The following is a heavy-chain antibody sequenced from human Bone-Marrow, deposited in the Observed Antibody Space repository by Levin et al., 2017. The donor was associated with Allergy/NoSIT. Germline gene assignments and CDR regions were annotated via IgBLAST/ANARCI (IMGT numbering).Heavy chain of an antibody. J-gene: IGHJ4*02. CDR3: ARWDYYDSSGYPTRYVY. Sequence: GGSLRLSCAASGFTFSSYAMHWVRQAPGKGLEWVAVISYDGSNKYYADSVKGRFTISRDNSKNTLYLQMNSLRAEDTAVYYCARWDYYDSSGYPTRYVYWGQGTLVTVSS. CDR1: GFTFSSYA. V-gene: IGHV3-30-3*01. CDR2: ISYDGSNK. D-gene: IGHD3-22*01.